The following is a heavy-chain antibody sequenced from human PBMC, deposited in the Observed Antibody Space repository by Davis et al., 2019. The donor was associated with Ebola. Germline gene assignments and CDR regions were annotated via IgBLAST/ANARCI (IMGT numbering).Heavy chain of an antibody. Sequence: GGSLRLSCAASGFTFSSYAMSWVRQAPGKGLEWVSAISGSGGSTYYADSVKGRFTISRDNSKNTLYLQMNSLRAEDTAVYYCAHGGRDSSGFLSWGQGTLVTVSS. D-gene: IGHD2-15*01. CDR3: AHGGRDSSGFLS. J-gene: IGHJ4*02. CDR1: GFTFSSYA. CDR2: ISGSGGST. V-gene: IGHV3-23*01.